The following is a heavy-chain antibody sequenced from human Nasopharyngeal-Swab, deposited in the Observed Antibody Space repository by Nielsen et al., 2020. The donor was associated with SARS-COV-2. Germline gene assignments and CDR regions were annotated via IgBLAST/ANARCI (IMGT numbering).Heavy chain of an antibody. CDR3: AKEGATGWFDP. CDR2: IYYSGII. Sequence: SETLSLTCTVSGGSISSSSNYWGWIRQPPGKGLEWIGSIYYSGIIYYNPSLKSRVTISVDTSKNQFSLKLRSVTAADTAVYYCAKEGATGWFDPWGQGTLVTVSS. V-gene: IGHV4-39*07. J-gene: IGHJ5*02. CDR1: GGSISSSSNY.